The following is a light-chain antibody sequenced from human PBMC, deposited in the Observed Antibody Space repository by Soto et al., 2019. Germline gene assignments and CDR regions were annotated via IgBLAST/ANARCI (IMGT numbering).Light chain of an antibody. V-gene: IGKV3-15*01. Sequence: EIVMTQSPATLSVSPGERATLSCRASQSVSSDFAWYQQKPGQAPRPLIYVASTRTAGIPASFSGSGSATEFTLTISSLLSEDFAVYFCHQYGDWPPYTFGQGTKLEIK. CDR2: VAS. CDR3: HQYGDWPPYT. CDR1: QSVSSD. J-gene: IGKJ2*01.